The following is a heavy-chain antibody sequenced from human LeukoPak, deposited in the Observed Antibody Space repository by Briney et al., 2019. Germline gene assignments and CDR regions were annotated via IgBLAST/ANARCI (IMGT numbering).Heavy chain of an antibody. CDR2: IYYSGST. V-gene: IGHV4-39*01. CDR1: GGSISSSSYY. J-gene: IGHJ4*02. Sequence: SETLSLTCTVSGGSISSSSYYWGWIRQPPGKGLEWTGSIYYSGSTYYNPSLKSRVTISVDTSKNQFSLKLNSVTAADTAVYYCARRGTGYYFDYWGQGTLVTVSS. CDR3: ARRGTGYYFDY. D-gene: IGHD3/OR15-3a*01.